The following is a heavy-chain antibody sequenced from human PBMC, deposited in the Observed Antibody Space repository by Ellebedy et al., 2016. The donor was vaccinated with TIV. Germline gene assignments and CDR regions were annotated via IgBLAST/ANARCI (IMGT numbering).Heavy chain of an antibody. CDR2: INAGNGNT. J-gene: IGHJ6*02. D-gene: IGHD2-21*02. Sequence: ASVKVSCXASGYTFTSYAMHWVRQAPGQRLEWMGWINAGNGNTKYSQKFQGRVTITADTSTRTSYMDLSSLRSEDTAVYYCARTVVVTAIQYYYYGMDVWGQGTTVTVSS. V-gene: IGHV1-3*01. CDR1: GYTFTSYA. CDR3: ARTVVVTAIQYYYYGMDV.